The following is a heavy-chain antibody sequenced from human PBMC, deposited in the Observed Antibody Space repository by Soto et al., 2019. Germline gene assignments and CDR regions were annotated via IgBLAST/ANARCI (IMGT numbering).Heavy chain of an antibody. CDR2: VTHDGTER. CDR3: AREKNSGYYRTVDY. CDR1: GFTLSGHG. Sequence: QVQLVASGGGVVQPGRSLSLSCAASGFTLSGHGLHWVRQAPGKGLEWVAVVTHDGTERHYPDSVQGRFTITRDISKNTFYLQMNSLSVEDTAMYYCAREKNSGYYRTVDYWGQGTLVTVSS. D-gene: IGHD3-10*01. V-gene: IGHV3-30*03. J-gene: IGHJ4*02.